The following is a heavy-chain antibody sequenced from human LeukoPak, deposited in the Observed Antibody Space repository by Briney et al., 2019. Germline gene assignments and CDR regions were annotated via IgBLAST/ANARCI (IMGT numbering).Heavy chain of an antibody. CDR1: GGSISSYY. CDR2: IYTSGST. Sequence: SETLSLTCTVSGGSISSYYWSWIRQPAGKGLEWIGRIYTSGSTNYNPSLKSRVTVSVDTSKNQFSLKLSSVTAADTAVYYCARERVSGSPPSDWFDPWGQGTLVTVSS. J-gene: IGHJ5*02. D-gene: IGHD1-26*01. V-gene: IGHV4-4*07. CDR3: ARERVSGSPPSDWFDP.